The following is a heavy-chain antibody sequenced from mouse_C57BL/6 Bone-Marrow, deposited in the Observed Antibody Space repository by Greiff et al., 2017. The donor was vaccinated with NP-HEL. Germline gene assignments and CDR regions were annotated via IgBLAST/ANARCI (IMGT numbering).Heavy chain of an antibody. D-gene: IGHD1-1*01. CDR2: ISRRSGNT. V-gene: IGHV1-81*01. CDR3: AELGYYASTAFDY. J-gene: IGHJ2*01. CDR1: GYTFTSYG. Sequence: QVQLQQSGAELARPGASVKLSCTASGYTFTSYGISWVKQRTGKGLEWIGEISRRSGNTYYTETFKGKATLTADKSTSTAYMELRSLTSEDSAVYVCAELGYYASTAFDYGGRGTALTVTA.